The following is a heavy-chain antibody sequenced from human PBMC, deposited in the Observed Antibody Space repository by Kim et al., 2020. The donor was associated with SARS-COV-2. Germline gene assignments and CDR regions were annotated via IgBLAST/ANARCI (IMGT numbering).Heavy chain of an antibody. V-gene: IGHV1-3*01. CDR3: ARDRTMALTGYHTLDAFDI. J-gene: IGHJ3*02. CDR1: GYTFTGYA. D-gene: IGHD3-9*01. Sequence: ASVKVSCKSSGYTFTGYAMHWLRQAPGQRLEWMGWINAGLGNTKCSQKFQGRVTITRDTSASTAYMDLSSLRSEDTAVYYCARDRTMALTGYHTLDAFDIWGQGTMVTVSS. CDR2: INAGLGNT.